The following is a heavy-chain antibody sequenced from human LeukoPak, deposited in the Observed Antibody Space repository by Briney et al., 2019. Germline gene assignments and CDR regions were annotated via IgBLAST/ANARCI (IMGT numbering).Heavy chain of an antibody. Sequence: GGPLRLSWAASGFTFSSYGLHWVRQAPGKGLEWVAVISYDGSNKYYADSVKGRFTISRDNYKNTLYLQMNSLRAEDTAEYHCAKEYYYGSGSQEYYFDYWGQGTLVTVS. CDR2: ISYDGSNK. J-gene: IGHJ4*02. CDR1: GFTFSSYG. CDR3: AKEYYYGSGSQEYYFDY. D-gene: IGHD3-10*01. V-gene: IGHV3-30*18.